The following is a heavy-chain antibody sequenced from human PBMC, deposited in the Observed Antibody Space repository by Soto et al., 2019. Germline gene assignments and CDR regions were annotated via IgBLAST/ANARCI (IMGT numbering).Heavy chain of an antibody. J-gene: IGHJ5*02. V-gene: IGHV1-69*01. CDR1: GGTISSYA. Sequence: QVQLVQSGAEVKKPGSSVKVSCKASGGTISSYAISWVRQAPGQGLEWMGGIIPIFGTANYAQKFQGRVTITADESTSTAYMELSSLRSEDTAVYYCARNSLYYDYVWGSHRRDYNWFDPWGQGTLVTVSS. D-gene: IGHD3-16*02. CDR3: ARNSLYYDYVWGSHRRDYNWFDP. CDR2: IIPIFGTA.